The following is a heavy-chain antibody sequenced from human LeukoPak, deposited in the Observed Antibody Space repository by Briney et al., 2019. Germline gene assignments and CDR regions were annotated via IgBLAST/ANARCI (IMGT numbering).Heavy chain of an antibody. CDR3: TGSYRSLDFYDFDN. D-gene: IGHD1-14*01. V-gene: IGHV3-23*01. CDR2: INGSGGST. CDR1: GFTFSSYA. Sequence: GGSLRLSCAASGFTFSSYAMNWVRQAPGKGLEWVSSINGSGGSTFYADSVKRRFTMSRDNSRKTLSLQMNSLRAEDTAIFYCTGSYRSLDFYDFDNWGQGTLVTVSS. J-gene: IGHJ4*02.